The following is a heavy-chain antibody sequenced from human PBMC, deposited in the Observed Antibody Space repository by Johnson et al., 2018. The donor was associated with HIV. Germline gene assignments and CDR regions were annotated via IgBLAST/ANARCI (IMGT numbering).Heavy chain of an antibody. Sequence: VQLVESGGGLVQPGGSLRLSCAASGFIVSSNYMSWVRQAPGKGLEWVSVLYSGGSTYYADSVKGRFSISRDNSKNTLYLQMNSLRAEDTAVYYCAKSIAAAGTNAFDIWGQGTMVTVSS. J-gene: IGHJ3*02. CDR2: LYSGGST. CDR1: GFIVSSNY. CDR3: AKSIAAAGTNAFDI. D-gene: IGHD6-13*01. V-gene: IGHV3-66*01.